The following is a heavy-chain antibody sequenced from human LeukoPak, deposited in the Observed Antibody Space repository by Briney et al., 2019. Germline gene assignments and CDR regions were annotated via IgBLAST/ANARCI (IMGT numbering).Heavy chain of an antibody. D-gene: IGHD6-19*01. CDR2: ISSSSSYI. J-gene: IGHJ4*02. Sequence: GGSLRLSCAASGFTFSSYSMNWVRQAPGKGLEWVSSISSSSSYIYYADSVKGRFTISRDNAKSSLYLQMNSLRAEDTAVYYCARGAVAGKVDYWGQGALVTVSS. V-gene: IGHV3-21*01. CDR3: ARGAVAGKVDY. CDR1: GFTFSSYS.